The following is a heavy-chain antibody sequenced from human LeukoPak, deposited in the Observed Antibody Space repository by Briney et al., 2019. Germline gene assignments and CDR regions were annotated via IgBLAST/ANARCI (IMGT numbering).Heavy chain of an antibody. Sequence: GGSRRLSCAASGFTFSSYSMNWVRQAPGQGLEWVSSISSTSTYIYYADSVKGRFTISRDNAKNSLYLQMNSLRAGDTAVYYCARGQSPVEMTTVDGGYGMDVWGQGTTVTVSS. V-gene: IGHV3-21*04. D-gene: IGHD5-24*01. J-gene: IGHJ6*02. CDR1: GFTFSSYS. CDR3: ARGQSPVEMTTVDGGYGMDV. CDR2: ISSTSTYI.